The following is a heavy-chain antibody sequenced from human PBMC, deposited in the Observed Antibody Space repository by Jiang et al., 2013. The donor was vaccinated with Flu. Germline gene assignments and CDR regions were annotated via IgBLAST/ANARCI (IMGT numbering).Heavy chain of an antibody. Sequence: CKGSGYSFTSYWISWVRQMPGKGLEWMGRIDPSDSYTNYSPSFQGHVTISADKSISTAYLQWSSLKASDTAMYYCARPVAGSGSSGQENNWFDPWGQGTLVTVSS. CDR2: IDPSDSYT. CDR1: GYSFTSYW. V-gene: IGHV5-10-1*01. CDR3: ARPVAGSGSSGQENNWFDP. J-gene: IGHJ5*02. D-gene: IGHD3-10*01.